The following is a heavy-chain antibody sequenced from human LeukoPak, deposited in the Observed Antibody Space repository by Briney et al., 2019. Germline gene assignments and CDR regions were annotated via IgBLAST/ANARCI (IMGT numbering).Heavy chain of an antibody. J-gene: IGHJ4*02. V-gene: IGHV4-34*01. CDR2: INHSGGT. Sequence: SETLSLTCAVYGGSFSGYYWSWIRQPPGKGLEWIGEINHSGGTNYNPSLKSRVTISVDTSKNQFSLKLSSVTAADTAVYYCARGSTTVVTLFDYWGQGTLVTVSS. D-gene: IGHD4-23*01. CDR1: GGSFSGYY. CDR3: ARGSTTVVTLFDY.